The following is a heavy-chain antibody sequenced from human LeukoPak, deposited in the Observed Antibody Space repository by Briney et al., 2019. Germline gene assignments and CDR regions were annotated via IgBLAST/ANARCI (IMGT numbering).Heavy chain of an antibody. J-gene: IGHJ4*02. V-gene: IGHV3-23*01. CDR2: VSPTGGTV. CDR3: AKGLGGGDYTPSHY. Sequence: PGGPLTLSCTASGFTFSLHTMTWVRQAPGKGLEWVATVSPTGGTVFYADSLRGRFTISRDNSMNTLYLQMSTLEAVDTAIYYCAKGLGGGDYTPSHYWGQGTLVIVSS. CDR1: GFTFSLHT. D-gene: IGHD2-21*01.